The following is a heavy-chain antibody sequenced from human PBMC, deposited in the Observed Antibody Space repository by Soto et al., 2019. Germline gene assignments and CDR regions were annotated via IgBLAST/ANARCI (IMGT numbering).Heavy chain of an antibody. J-gene: IGHJ4*02. Sequence: SETLSLTCTVSGGSLSSGSYYWSWIRQPPGKAPEWIGYIYYSGNTKYSPSVKGRVTISIDTSKNQFSLRVSSVTAADTAVYYCVRHADVATYMDLAYFKSWGEGTLVTVSS. CDR1: GGSLSSGSYY. CDR2: IYYSGNT. CDR3: VRHADVATYMDLAYFKS. V-gene: IGHV4-61*01. D-gene: IGHD5-12*01.